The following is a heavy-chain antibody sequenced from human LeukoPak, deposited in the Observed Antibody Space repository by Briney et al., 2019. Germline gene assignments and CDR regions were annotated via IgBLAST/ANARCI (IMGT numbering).Heavy chain of an antibody. CDR3: ARRQDLGTFSFDY. V-gene: IGHV4-59*08. J-gene: IGHJ4*02. CDR1: GGSISRYY. Sequence: MSSETLSLTCTVSGGSISRYYWSWIRQPPGKGLEWIGYIYYTGSTHYNPSLKSRVTMSVDTSKNQLSLNLNSLTAADTAVYYCARRQDLGTFSFDYWGQGTLVTVSS. CDR2: IYYTGST. D-gene: IGHD3-16*01.